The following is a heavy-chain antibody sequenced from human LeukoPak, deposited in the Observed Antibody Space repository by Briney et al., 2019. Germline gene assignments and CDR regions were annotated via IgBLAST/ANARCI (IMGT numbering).Heavy chain of an antibody. V-gene: IGHV3-21*01. J-gene: IGHJ4*02. D-gene: IGHD6-19*01. CDR1: GFTFSSYE. Sequence: GGSLRLSCAASGFTFSSYELNWVRQAPGKGLEWVSSISSGSRYIYYADSVKGRFTISRDNAKNSLYLQMNSLRGEDTAVYYCARGPSGWYYFDYWGQGTLVTVSS. CDR3: ARGPSGWYYFDY. CDR2: ISSGSRYI.